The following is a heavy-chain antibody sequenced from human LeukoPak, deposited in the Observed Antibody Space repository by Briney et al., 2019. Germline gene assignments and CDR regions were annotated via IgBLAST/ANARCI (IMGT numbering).Heavy chain of an antibody. J-gene: IGHJ4*02. Sequence: GGSLRLSCAASGFTFSDYHMSWIRQAPGKGLEWVSYISSSGSTIYYADSVEGRFTISRDNAKNSLYLQMNSLRAEDTAVYYCARVTDFWSGYFGGYFDYWGQGTLVTVSS. D-gene: IGHD3-3*01. CDR3: ARVTDFWSGYFGGYFDY. CDR2: ISSSGSTI. V-gene: IGHV3-11*04. CDR1: GFTFSDYH.